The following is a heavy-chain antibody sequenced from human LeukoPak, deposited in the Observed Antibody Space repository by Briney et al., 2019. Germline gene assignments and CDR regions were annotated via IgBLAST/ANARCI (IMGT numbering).Heavy chain of an antibody. J-gene: IGHJ4*02. D-gene: IGHD2-15*01. CDR3: GKTTVGYSSGRYPGWPVDY. CDR1: GFTFNSYA. CDR2: IFGSGGSG. V-gene: IGHV3-23*01. Sequence: GGSLRLSCVASGFTFNSYAMYWVRQAPGKGLEWISGIFGSGGSGHYADSVKGRFTISRDNSKNTVYLQLHSLRVEDTAVYYCGKTTVGYSSGRYPGWPVDYWGQGALVTVSS.